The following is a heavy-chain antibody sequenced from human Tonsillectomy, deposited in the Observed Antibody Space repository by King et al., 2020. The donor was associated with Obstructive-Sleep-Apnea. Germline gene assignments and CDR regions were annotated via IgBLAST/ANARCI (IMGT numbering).Heavy chain of an antibody. CDR1: GFSLSTSEVG. Sequence: ITLKESGPSLVKPTQTLTLTCTFSGFSLSTSEVGVGWIRQPPGKALEWLALIYWDDDNRYSPSLKSRLAITKDTSKNQVVLTMTNMDPVDTATYYCAHRPTRAHYFAYGGQGTLVTVSS. CDR2: IYWDDDN. V-gene: IGHV2-5*02. D-gene: IGHD1-1*01. J-gene: IGHJ4*02. CDR3: AHRPTRAHYFAY.